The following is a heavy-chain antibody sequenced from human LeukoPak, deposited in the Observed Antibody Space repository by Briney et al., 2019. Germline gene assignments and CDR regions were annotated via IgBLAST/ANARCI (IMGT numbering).Heavy chain of an antibody. CDR3: ARRGGTIFGVVIPQRWDYFDY. CDR1: GGSFSGYY. V-gene: IGHV4-34*01. D-gene: IGHD3-3*01. J-gene: IGHJ4*02. CDR2: INHSGST. Sequence: SETLSLTCAVYGGSFSGYYWSWIRQPPGKGLEWIGEINHSGSTNYNPSLKGRVTISVDTSKNQFSLKLSSVTTADTAVYYCARRGGTIFGVVIPQRWDYFDYWGQGTLVTVSS.